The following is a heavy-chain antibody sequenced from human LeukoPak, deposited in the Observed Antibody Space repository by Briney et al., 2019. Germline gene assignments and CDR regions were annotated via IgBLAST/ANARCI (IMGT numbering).Heavy chain of an antibody. CDR1: GFNFGSYS. CDR2: ISADSAAT. CDR3: ARKSASGNYPLDY. D-gene: IGHD3-10*01. V-gene: IGHV3-23*01. J-gene: IGHJ4*02. Sequence: PGGSLRLSCAASGFNFGSYSMTWVRQAPGKGLEWVSVISADSAATFYADSVKGRFTISRDNAKNTVFLRMSSLRAEDTALYYCARKSASGNYPLDYWGQGTLVTVSS.